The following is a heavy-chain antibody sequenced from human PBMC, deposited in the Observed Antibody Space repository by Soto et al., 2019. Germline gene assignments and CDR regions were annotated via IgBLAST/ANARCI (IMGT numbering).Heavy chain of an antibody. CDR1: GYSFTSYW. V-gene: IGHV5-51*01. J-gene: IGHJ4*02. CDR2: IYPGDSDT. Sequence: GESLKISCKGSGYSFTSYWIGWVRQMPGKGLEWMGIIYPGDSDTRYSPSFQGQVTISADKSISTAYLQWSSLKASDTAMYYCAGAEAGAVAGNRGPLFDYWGQGTLVTVSS. D-gene: IGHD6-19*01. CDR3: AGAEAGAVAGNRGPLFDY.